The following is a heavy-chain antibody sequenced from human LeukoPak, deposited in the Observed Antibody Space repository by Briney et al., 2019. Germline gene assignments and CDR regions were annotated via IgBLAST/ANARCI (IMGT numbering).Heavy chain of an antibody. CDR1: GFTFSNYW. CDR2: IDSDEGST. J-gene: IGHJ1*01. V-gene: IGHV3-74*01. CDR3: ATGNYYDSRGYYTFGH. Sequence: GGSLRLSCAASGFTFSNYWMHWVRQAPGKGLVWVARIDSDEGSTRHADAVRGRFTISRDNAKNTLYLQMNNLRAEDTAVYYCATGNYYDSRGYYTFGHWGQGTLVTVSS. D-gene: IGHD3-22*01.